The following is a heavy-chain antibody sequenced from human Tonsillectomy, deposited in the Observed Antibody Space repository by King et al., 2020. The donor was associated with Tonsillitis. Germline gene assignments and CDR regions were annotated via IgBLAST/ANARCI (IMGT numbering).Heavy chain of an antibody. D-gene: IGHD3-22*01. V-gene: IGHV3-9*01. Sequence: AQLVQSGGGLVQPGRSLRLSCAASGFIFDDYAMHWVRQVPGKGLEWVSSISWNSGSRGYADSVKGRFTISRDNAKNSLYLQMDSLRAEDTALFYCAKDYHYDTSGYYYQGGFDYWGQGTLVTVSS. CDR1: GFIFDDYA. CDR2: ISWNSGSR. J-gene: IGHJ4*02. CDR3: AKDYHYDTSGYYYQGGFDY.